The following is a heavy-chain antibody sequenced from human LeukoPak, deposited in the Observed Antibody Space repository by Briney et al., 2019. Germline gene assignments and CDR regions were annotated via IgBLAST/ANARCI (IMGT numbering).Heavy chain of an antibody. J-gene: IGHJ3*02. CDR1: GGSISSSSYY. Sequence: SETLSLTGTVSGGSISSSSYYWGWIRQPPGKGLEWIGSIYYSGSTYYNPSLKSRVTISVDTSKNQFSLKLSSVTAADTAVYYCARAPSTVDAFDIWGQGTMVTVSS. V-gene: IGHV4-39*07. CDR2: IYYSGST. CDR3: ARAPSTVDAFDI.